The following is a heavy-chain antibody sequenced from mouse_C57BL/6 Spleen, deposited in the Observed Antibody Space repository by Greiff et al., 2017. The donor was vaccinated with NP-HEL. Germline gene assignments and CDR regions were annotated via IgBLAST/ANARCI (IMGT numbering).Heavy chain of an antibody. V-gene: IGHV1-15*01. CDR2: IDPETGGT. CDR1: GYTFTDYE. Sequence: VQLQQSGAELVRPGASVTLSCKASGYTFTDYEMHWVKQTPVHGLAWIGAIDPETGGTAYNQKFKGKAILTADKSSSTAYMELRSLTSEDSAVYYCTRDPFAYWGQGTLVTVSA. J-gene: IGHJ3*01. CDR3: TRDPFAY.